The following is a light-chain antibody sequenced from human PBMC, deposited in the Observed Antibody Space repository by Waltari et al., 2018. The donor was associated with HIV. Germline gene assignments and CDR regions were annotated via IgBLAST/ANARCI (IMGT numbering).Light chain of an antibody. V-gene: IGKV3-20*01. CDR2: GAS. CDR1: QSVSSSY. Sequence: EIVFTQSPGTLSLSPGERATLPCRASQSVSSSYLAWYQQKPGQAPRLLIYGASSRATGIPDRFSGSGSGTDFTLTISRLEPEDFAVYYCQQYGSSPWTFGQGTKVEIK. CDR3: QQYGSSPWT. J-gene: IGKJ1*01.